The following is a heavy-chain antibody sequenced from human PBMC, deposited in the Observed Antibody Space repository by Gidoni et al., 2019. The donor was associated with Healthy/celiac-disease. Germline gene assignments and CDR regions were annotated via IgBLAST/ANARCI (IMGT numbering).Heavy chain of an antibody. CDR1: GFPFSSYG. D-gene: IGHD6-19*01. Sequence: QVQLVESGGGVVQPGRSLRLSFASSGFPFSSYGMHWVRQAPGKGLGWVAVIGYDGSNKYYADSVKGRFTISRENSKNTLYLQMNSLRAEDTAVYYCARDIAVAVTDAFDIWGQGTMVTVSS. V-gene: IGHV3-33*01. J-gene: IGHJ3*02. CDR2: IGYDGSNK. CDR3: ARDIAVAVTDAFDI.